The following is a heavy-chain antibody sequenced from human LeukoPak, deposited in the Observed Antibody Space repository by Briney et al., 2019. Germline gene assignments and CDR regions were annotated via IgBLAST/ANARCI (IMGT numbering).Heavy chain of an antibody. J-gene: IGHJ4*02. Sequence: PSETLSLTCAVSGDAISSGDYWGWIRQPPEKGLEWIGNIHHSGYTNYNPSLKSRVTISVDTSKNQFSLKMKSVTAADTAVYYCARMGSDYWGQGTLVTVSS. V-gene: IGHV4-38-2*01. CDR3: ARMGSDY. CDR1: GDAISSGDY. D-gene: IGHD3-16*01. CDR2: IHHSGYT.